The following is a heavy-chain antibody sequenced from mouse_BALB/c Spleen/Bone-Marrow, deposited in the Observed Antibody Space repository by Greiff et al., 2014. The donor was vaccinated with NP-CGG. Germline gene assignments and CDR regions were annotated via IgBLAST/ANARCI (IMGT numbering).Heavy chain of an antibody. J-gene: IGHJ3*01. Sequence: QVQLQQSGAELMKPGASVKISCKATGYTFSSYWIEWVKQRPGHGLEWIGEILPGSGSTNYNEKFKGKATFTADTSSNTAYMQLSILTSEDSAVYYCARELGLRLAYWGQGTLVTVSA. CDR3: ARELGLRLAY. V-gene: IGHV1-9*01. D-gene: IGHD3-1*01. CDR2: ILPGSGST. CDR1: GYTFSSYW.